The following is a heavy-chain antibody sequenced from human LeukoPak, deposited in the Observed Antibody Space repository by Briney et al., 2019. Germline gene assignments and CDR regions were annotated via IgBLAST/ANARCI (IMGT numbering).Heavy chain of an antibody. CDR1: GGSISSSSYY. CDR2: IYYSGST. V-gene: IGHV4-39*01. J-gene: IGHJ6*03. Sequence: PSETLSLTCTVSGGSISSSSYYWGWIRQPPGKGLEWIGSIYYSGSTYYNPSLKSRVTISVDTSKNQFSLKLSSVTAADTAVYYCAREIPAAYYYYYYMDVWGKGTTVTISS. CDR3: AREIPAAYYYYYYMDV. D-gene: IGHD2-2*01.